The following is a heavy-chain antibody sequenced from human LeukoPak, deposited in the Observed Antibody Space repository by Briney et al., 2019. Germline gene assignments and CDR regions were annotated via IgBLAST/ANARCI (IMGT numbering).Heavy chain of an antibody. CDR1: GGTFSSYA. D-gene: IGHD3-9*01. CDR2: IIPIFCTA. V-gene: IGHV1-69*13. J-gene: IGHJ4*02. CDR3: ARESGYDILTGYLDY. Sequence: SVKVSCKASGGTFSSYAISLVRQAPGQGLEWMGGIIPIFCTANYAQKFQGRVTITADESTSTAYMELSSLRSEDTAVYYCARESGYDILTGYLDYWGQGTLVTVSS.